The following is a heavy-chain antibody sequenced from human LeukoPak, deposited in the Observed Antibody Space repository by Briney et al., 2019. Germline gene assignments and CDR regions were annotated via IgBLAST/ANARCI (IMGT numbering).Heavy chain of an antibody. Sequence: GGSLRLSCAASGFTFDDYAMHWVRQAPGKGLEWVSGISWNSGSIGYADSVKGRFTISRDNAKNSLYLQMNSLRAEDTALYYCAKDIGWEPTRVAFDIWGQGTMVTVSS. J-gene: IGHJ3*02. CDR2: ISWNSGSI. CDR1: GFTFDDYA. D-gene: IGHD1-26*01. V-gene: IGHV3-9*01. CDR3: AKDIGWEPTRVAFDI.